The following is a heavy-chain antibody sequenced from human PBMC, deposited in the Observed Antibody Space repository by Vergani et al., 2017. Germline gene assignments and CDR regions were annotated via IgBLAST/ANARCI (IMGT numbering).Heavy chain of an antibody. V-gene: IGHV3-33*01. CDR1: GFTFSSYG. J-gene: IGHJ6*03. CDR3: ARVWGDSTVTTCCDYYYMDV. Sequence: QVQLVESGGGVVQPGRSLRLSCAASGFTFSSYGMHWVRQAPGKGLEWVAVIWYDGSNKYYADSVKGRFTISRDNSKNTLYLQMNSLRAEDTAVYYCARVWGDSTVTTCCDYYYMDVWGKGTTVTVSS. D-gene: IGHD4-11*01. CDR2: IWYDGSNK.